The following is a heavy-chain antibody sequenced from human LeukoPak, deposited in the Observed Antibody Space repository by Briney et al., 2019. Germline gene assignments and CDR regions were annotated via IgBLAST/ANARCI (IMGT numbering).Heavy chain of an antibody. CDR2: ISYDGNNK. CDR1: GFTFRTYA. Sequence: GGSLRLSCAASGFTFRTYAMNWVRQAPGKGLEWVAVISYDGNNKYYADSVKGRFAISRDNSKNTLYLQLNSLRTDDTAVYYCAKWFGGLVEACDYWGQGTLVTVSS. V-gene: IGHV3-30*18. J-gene: IGHJ4*02. D-gene: IGHD3-16*02. CDR3: AKWFGGLVEACDY.